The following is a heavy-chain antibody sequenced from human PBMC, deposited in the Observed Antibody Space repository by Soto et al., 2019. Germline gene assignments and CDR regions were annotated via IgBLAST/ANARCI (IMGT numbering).Heavy chain of an antibody. D-gene: IGHD1-26*01. V-gene: IGHV3-74*01. CDR1: GFTFDYYW. CDR3: ARGDRGAFDL. CDR2: IYSDGTST. Sequence: EVQLVESGGGLVQPGESLRLSCAASGFTFDYYWMHWVRQAPGKGLVWVSRIYSDGTSTTYADGVKGRFTISRDNAKNTASLQMNSLRADDTAVYYCARGDRGAFDLWGQGTVVTVSS. J-gene: IGHJ3*01.